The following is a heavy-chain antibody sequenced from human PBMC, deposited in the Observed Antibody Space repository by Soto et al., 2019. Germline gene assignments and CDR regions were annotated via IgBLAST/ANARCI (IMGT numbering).Heavy chain of an antibody. D-gene: IGHD1-26*01. CDR1: GGSISSYY. CDR2: IYYSGST. Sequence: SETLSLTCTVSGGSISSYYWSWIRQPPGKGLEWIGYIYYSGSTNYNPSLKSRVTISVDTSKNQFSLKLSSVTAADTAVYYCAREQGAGHFDYWGQGTLVTVS. J-gene: IGHJ4*02. CDR3: AREQGAGHFDY. V-gene: IGHV4-59*01.